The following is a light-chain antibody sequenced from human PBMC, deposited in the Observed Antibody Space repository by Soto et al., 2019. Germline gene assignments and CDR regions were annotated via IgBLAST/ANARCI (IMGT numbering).Light chain of an antibody. CDR2: GAS. V-gene: IGKV3-15*01. J-gene: IGKJ5*01. CDR3: QQYNNWPIT. Sequence: EIVMAQSATTLSVSPGDRASLSCSASQSVSSNSAWYQQKPGQAPRLLIYGASTRATGIPARFSGSGSGTEFTLTISSLQSEDFAVYYCQQYNNWPITFGQGRRLEI. CDR1: QSVSSN.